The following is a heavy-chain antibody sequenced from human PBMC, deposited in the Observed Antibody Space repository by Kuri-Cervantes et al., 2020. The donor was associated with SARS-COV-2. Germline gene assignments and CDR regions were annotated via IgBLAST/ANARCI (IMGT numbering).Heavy chain of an antibody. Sequence: GSLKISCEVSGFLFSASAIRWVRQASGKGLEWVGRVRGKANNYATAYAASVKGRFTISRDDSKSIAYLQMNSLKTEDTAVYYCTRYDFWSGYYGYMDVWGKGTTVTVSS. CDR2: VRGKANNYAT. CDR1: GFLFSASA. CDR3: TRYDFWSGYYGYMDV. D-gene: IGHD3-3*01. V-gene: IGHV3-73*01. J-gene: IGHJ6*03.